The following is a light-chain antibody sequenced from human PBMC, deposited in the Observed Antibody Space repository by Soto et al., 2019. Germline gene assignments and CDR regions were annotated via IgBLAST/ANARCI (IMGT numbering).Light chain of an antibody. CDR3: SSYTSTTTLVV. V-gene: IGLV3-25*02. Sequence: SYELTQPPSVSVSPGQTARITCSGDALPKQYAYWYQQKPGQAPVVVIYKDSERPSGIPERFSGSSSGTTVTLTISGVQAEDEADYYCSSYTSTTTLVVFGTGTKLTVL. CDR2: KDS. CDR1: ALPKQY. J-gene: IGLJ1*01.